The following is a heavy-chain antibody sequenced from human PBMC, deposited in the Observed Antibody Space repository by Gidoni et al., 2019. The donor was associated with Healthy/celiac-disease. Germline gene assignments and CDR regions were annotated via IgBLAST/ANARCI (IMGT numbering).Heavy chain of an antibody. V-gene: IGHV3-23*01. D-gene: IGHD3-22*01. CDR2: ISGSGGST. J-gene: IGHJ3*02. CDR3: AKAMITMIVVVTPFAFDI. CDR1: GFTFSSYA. Sequence: EVQLLESGGGLVQPGGSLRLSCAASGFTFSSYAMSWFRQAPGKGLEWVSAISGSGGSTYYADSVKGRFTISRDNSKNTLYLQMNSLRAEDTAVYYCAKAMITMIVVVTPFAFDIWGQGTMVTVSS.